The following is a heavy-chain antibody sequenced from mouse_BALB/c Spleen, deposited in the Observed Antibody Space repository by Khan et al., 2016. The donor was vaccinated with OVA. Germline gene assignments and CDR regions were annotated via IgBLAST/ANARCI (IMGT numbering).Heavy chain of an antibody. CDR2: ISYSGST. V-gene: IGHV3-2*02. D-gene: IGHD2-3*01. J-gene: IGHJ4*01. Sequence: EVKLLESGPVLVKPSQSLSLTCTVTGYSITSDYAWNWIRQFPGNKLEWMGYISYSGSTNYNPALKSRISITRDTSKNQFFLQLNSVTTEDTATYYCARDGSRYNYAMDYWGQGTSVTVSS. CDR1: GYSITSDYA. CDR3: ARDGSRYNYAMDY.